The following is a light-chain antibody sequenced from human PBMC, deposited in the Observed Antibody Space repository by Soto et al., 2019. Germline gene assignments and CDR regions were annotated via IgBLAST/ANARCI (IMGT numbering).Light chain of an antibody. CDR3: LQSSRYPWT. CDR2: AAS. Sequence: DIQVPHSPSSLSASVGHRVTTTSRARQNISTYLHWFQQRLGKAPKLLIYAASSLQSGVPSRFSGSGSGTEFTLTISSLQPEDFGTYYCLQSSRYPWTFGQGCKV. V-gene: IGKV1-17*01. CDR1: QNISTY. J-gene: IGKJ1*01.